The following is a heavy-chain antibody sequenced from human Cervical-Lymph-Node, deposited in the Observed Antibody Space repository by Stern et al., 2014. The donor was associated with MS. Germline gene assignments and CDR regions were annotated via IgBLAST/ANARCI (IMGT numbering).Heavy chain of an antibody. Sequence: VQLLESGAEVTKPGASVKVSCKASGYTFTNYDINWVWQATGQGLEWMGWMSPNNGNANYAQRFQGRLTMTRDISISTAYMELSSLTSDDTAVYYCASASEVTTTVYWGQGTLVTVSS. CDR3: ASASEVTTTVY. V-gene: IGHV1-8*01. CDR1: GYTFTNYD. J-gene: IGHJ4*02. D-gene: IGHD4-17*01. CDR2: MSPNNGNA.